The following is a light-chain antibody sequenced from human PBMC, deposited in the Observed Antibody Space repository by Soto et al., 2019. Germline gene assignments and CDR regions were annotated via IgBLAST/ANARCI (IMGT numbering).Light chain of an antibody. Sequence: ENVLTQSPGTLSLSPGERATLSCRASQSVGSSYLAWYQQKPGQAPRLLIYSTSSRATDISDRFSGSGSGTDFTLTISRLEPEDFAVYYCQQYDSPIWTFGQGTKVEIK. CDR3: QQYDSPIWT. CDR1: QSVGSSY. V-gene: IGKV3-20*01. CDR2: STS. J-gene: IGKJ1*01.